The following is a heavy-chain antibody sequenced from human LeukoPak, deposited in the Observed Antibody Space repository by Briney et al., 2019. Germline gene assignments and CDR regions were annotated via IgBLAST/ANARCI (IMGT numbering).Heavy chain of an antibody. CDR1: GFTFSGFA. CDR2: ISGRANYYAT. D-gene: IGHD1-26*01. J-gene: IGHJ4*02. V-gene: IGHV3-73*01. CDR3: ASNMEGPTNC. Sequence: RAGGSLKLSCATSGFTFSGFALHWVRQASGKGLVWIGRISGRANYYATAYTASLIGRFTISRHNSRNTAYLQLYSLKTEATAVFYCASNMEGPTNCWGRGTLVTVSS.